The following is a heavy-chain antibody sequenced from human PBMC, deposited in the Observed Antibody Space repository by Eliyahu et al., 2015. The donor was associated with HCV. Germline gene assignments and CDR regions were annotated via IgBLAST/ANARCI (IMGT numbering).Heavy chain of an antibody. J-gene: IGHJ4*02. CDR2: ITDNGGRT. Sequence: EVRLXESGGGLVXXGGSLXLXCVASGFTFXTYAMSWVRQVPGSGXEWVSGITDNGGRTYYADSVKGRFTISRDNVNNALLLQMNSLRAEDKALYYCAKGKSGATTDFDNWGQGTLVTVSS. V-gene: IGHV3-23*01. D-gene: IGHD1-26*01. CDR3: AKGKSGATTDFDN. CDR1: GFTFXTYA.